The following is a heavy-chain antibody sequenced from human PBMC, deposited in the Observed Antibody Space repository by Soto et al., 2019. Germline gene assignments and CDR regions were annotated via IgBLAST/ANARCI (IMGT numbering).Heavy chain of an antibody. CDR2: ISYDGSNK. Sequence: PGGSLRLSCAASGFTFSSYGMHWVRQAPGKGLEWVAVISYDGSNKYYADSVKGRFTISRDNSKNTLYLQMNSLRAEDTAVYYCAKGKYCTNGVCYWDFDYWGQGTLVTVSS. CDR3: AKGKYCTNGVCYWDFDY. D-gene: IGHD2-8*01. V-gene: IGHV3-30*18. CDR1: GFTFSSYG. J-gene: IGHJ4*02.